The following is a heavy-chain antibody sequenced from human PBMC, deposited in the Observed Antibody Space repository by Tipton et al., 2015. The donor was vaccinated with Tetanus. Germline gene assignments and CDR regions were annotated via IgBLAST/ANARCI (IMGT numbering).Heavy chain of an antibody. J-gene: IGHJ4*02. V-gene: IGHV3-30-3*01. CDR1: GFTFSSYA. Sequence: QMQLVQSGGGVVQPGRSLRLSCAASGFTFSSYAMHWVRQAPGKGLEWVAVISYDGSNKYYADSVKGRFTISRDNSKNTLYLQMNSLRAEDTAVYYCARERDYYDLDYWGQGTLVTVSS. CDR3: ARERDYYDLDY. D-gene: IGHD3-22*01. CDR2: ISYDGSNK.